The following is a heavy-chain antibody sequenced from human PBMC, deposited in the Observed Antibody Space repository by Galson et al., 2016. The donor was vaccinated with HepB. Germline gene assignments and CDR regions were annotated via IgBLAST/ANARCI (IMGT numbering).Heavy chain of an antibody. J-gene: IGHJ5*02. Sequence: SLRLSCAASGFTFSSYSMNWVRQAPGKGLEWISYIGSSSATIFYADSVKGRFTISRDDAKNSLYLQMTSLRAEDTAAYYCARDSSPLTPPPRMNIAARYPWDPWGQGTLVTVSS. CDR1: GFTFSSYS. CDR3: ARDSSPLTPPPRMNIAARYPWDP. V-gene: IGHV3-48*04. CDR2: IGSSSATI. D-gene: IGHD6-6*01.